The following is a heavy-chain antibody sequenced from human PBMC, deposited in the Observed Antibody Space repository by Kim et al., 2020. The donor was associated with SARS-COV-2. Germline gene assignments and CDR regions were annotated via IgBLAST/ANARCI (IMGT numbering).Heavy chain of an antibody. Sequence: SETLSLTCTVSGGSISSYYWSWIRQPAGKGLEWIGRIYTSGSTNYNPSLKSRVTMSVDTSKNQFSLKLSSVTAADTAVYYCARGGSGSYFWRDRIIGGNWFDPWGQGTLVTVSS. V-gene: IGHV4-4*07. CDR1: GGSISSYY. CDR2: IYTSGST. CDR3: ARGGSGSYFWRDRIIGGNWFDP. J-gene: IGHJ5*02. D-gene: IGHD1-26*01.